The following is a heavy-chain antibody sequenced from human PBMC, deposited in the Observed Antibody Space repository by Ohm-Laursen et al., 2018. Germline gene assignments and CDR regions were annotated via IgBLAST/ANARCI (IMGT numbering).Heavy chain of an antibody. CDR2: VSGSGEST. D-gene: IGHD6-19*01. CDR3: AKEEQQWVVNSVGTFDI. V-gene: IGHV3-23*01. CDR1: GFTFRGYA. J-gene: IGHJ3*02. Sequence: GSLRLSCAASGFTFRGYAMSWVRQAPGKGLELVSSVSGSGESTYYADSVKGRFTISRDNSKSKLYVQMSSLRAEDTAVYYCAKEEQQWVVNSVGTFDIWGQGTMVSVSS.